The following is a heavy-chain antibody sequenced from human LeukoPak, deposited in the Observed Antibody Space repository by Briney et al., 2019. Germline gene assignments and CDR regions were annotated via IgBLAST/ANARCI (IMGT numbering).Heavy chain of an antibody. Sequence: ASVKVSCKASGYTFTGYYMHWVRQAPGQGLEWMGWINPNSGGTNYAQKFQGRVTMTRDTSISTAYMELSRPRSYDNAVYYCARVYRGGYYYGSGSYAFDIWGQGTMVTVSS. V-gene: IGHV1-2*02. J-gene: IGHJ3*02. D-gene: IGHD3-10*01. CDR3: ARVYRGGYYYGSGSYAFDI. CDR2: INPNSGGT. CDR1: GYTFTGYY.